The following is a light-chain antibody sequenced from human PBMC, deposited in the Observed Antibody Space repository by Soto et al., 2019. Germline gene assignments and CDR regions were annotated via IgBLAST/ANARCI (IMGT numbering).Light chain of an antibody. J-gene: IGLJ2*01. V-gene: IGLV2-14*01. CDR2: DVG. CDR1: SSDVGGLNF. Sequence: QTVLTQPASVSGSPGQSITISCTGTSSDVGGLNFVSWYQQHPGKAPKLMIYDVGNRPSGVSNRFSGSKSGNTASLTISGLQAEDEADYYCSPDTSSSTLVVFGGGTKLTVL. CDR3: SPDTSSSTLVV.